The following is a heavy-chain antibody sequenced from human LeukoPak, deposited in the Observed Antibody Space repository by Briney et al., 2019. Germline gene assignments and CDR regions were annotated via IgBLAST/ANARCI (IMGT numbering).Heavy chain of an antibody. V-gene: IGHV5-10-1*01. D-gene: IGHD2-15*01. CDR1: GYSFTSYW. CDR3: ARLLGYCSGGSCYGMDF. CDR2: IYPSDSYI. Sequence: GESLTISCKGSGYSFTSYWISWVRQMPGKGLEWMGRIYPSDSYINVSPYFQGHVTLSADRSVTTDYLQLSSLKASDSAMYYCARLLGYCSGGSCYGMDFWGQGSLVTVSS. J-gene: IGHJ4*02.